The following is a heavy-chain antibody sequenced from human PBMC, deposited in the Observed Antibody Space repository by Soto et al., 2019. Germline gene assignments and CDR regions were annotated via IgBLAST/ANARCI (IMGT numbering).Heavy chain of an antibody. CDR3: ASHSSLRGYCISTSCYGYYYGMDV. J-gene: IGHJ6*02. V-gene: IGHV1-69*12. D-gene: IGHD2-2*01. Sequence: QVQLVQSGAAVKKPGSSVKVSCKASGGTFSSYAISWVRQAPGQGLEWMGGIIPIFGTADYAQKFQGRVTITADESTSTASVALSSLRPEHTAVYYCASHSSLRGYCISTSCYGYYYGMDVWGQGTTVTVSS. CDR1: GGTFSSYA. CDR2: IIPIFGTA.